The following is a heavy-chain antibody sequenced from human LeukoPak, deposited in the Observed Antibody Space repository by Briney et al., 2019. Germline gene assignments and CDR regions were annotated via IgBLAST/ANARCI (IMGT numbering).Heavy chain of an antibody. CDR2: IIPIFGTA. CDR1: GGTFSSYA. D-gene: IGHD3-22*01. Sequence: SLKVSCKASGGTFSSYAISWVRQAPGQGLEWMGGIIPIFGTANYAQKFQGRVTITTDESTSTAYMELSSLRSEDTAVYYCARDRYDSSGYYPRPGDYWGQGTLVTVSS. V-gene: IGHV1-69*05. J-gene: IGHJ4*02. CDR3: ARDRYDSSGYYPRPGDY.